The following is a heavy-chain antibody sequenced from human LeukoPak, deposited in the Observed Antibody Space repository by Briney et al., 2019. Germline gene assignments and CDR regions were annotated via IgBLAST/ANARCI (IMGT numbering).Heavy chain of an antibody. CDR3: ATVNRVVPILYYFDY. D-gene: IGHD2-15*01. CDR2: FDPEDGET. V-gene: IGHV1-24*01. Sequence: ASVKVSCTVSGYTLTELSMHWVRQAPGKGLEWMGGFDPEDGETIYAQKFQGRVTMTEDTSTDTAYMELSSLRSEDTAVYYCATVNRVVPILYYFDYWGQGTLVTVSS. CDR1: GYTLTELS. J-gene: IGHJ4*02.